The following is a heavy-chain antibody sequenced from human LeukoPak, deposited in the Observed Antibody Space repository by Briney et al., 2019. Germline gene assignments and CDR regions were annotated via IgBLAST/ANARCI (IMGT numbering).Heavy chain of an antibody. CDR3: ARSRIQLWSTPYDY. J-gene: IGHJ4*02. CDR2: INHSGST. V-gene: IGHV4-34*01. CDR1: GGSFSGYY. Sequence: SETLSLTCAVCGGSFSGYYWSWIRQPPGKGLEWIGEINHSGSTNYNPSLKSRVTISVDTSKNQFSLKLSSVTAADTAVYYCARSRIQLWSTPYDYWGQGTLVTVSS. D-gene: IGHD5-18*01.